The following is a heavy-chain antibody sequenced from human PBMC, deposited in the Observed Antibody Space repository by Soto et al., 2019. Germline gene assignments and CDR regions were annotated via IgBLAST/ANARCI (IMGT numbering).Heavy chain of an antibody. CDR1: GYTFTSYY. CDR3: ARETPLDPDYGGNPFSDF. Sequence: ASVKVSCKVSGYTFTSYYMHWVRQAPGQGLEWMGIINPSGGSTSYAQKFQGRVTMTRDTSTSTVYMELSSLRSEDTAVYYCARETPLDPDYGGNPFSDFWGQGTLVTVSS. V-gene: IGHV1-46*01. CDR2: INPSGGST. J-gene: IGHJ4*02. D-gene: IGHD4-17*01.